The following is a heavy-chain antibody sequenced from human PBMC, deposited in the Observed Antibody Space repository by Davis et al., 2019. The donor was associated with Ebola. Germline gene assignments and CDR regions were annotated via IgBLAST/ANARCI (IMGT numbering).Heavy chain of an antibody. J-gene: IGHJ4*02. V-gene: IGHV3-7*01. CDR1: GFTFSTYY. CDR2: IRQDGNDN. Sequence: GESLKISCVASGFTFSTYYMSWVRQAPGKGLEWVANIRQDGNDNSYVDSVKGRFTISRDNAGNSLILQMNSLRGEDTAIYYCARDLNRGIADYWGQGTLVTVSS. CDR3: ARDLNRGIADY. D-gene: IGHD6-13*01.